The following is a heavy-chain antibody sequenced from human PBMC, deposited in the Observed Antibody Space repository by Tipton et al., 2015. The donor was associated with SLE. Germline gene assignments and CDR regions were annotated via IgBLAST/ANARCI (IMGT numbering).Heavy chain of an antibody. CDR3: ARHGLQWLTPAEYFQY. J-gene: IGHJ1*01. CDR1: GGSIRSSSSS. D-gene: IGHD6-19*01. V-gene: IGHV4-39*07. CDR2: IFYSGST. Sequence: TLSLPCTVSGGSIRSSSSSWGWFRQPPGKGLEWIGSIFYSGSTSYTPSLKSRVTISVDTSKNQFSLKLSSVTAADTAVYYCARHGLQWLTPAEYFQYWGQGTLITVSS.